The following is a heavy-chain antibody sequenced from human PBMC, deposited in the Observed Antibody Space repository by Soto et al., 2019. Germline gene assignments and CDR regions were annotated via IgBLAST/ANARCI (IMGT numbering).Heavy chain of an antibody. CDR3: ARGTWEGFDI. J-gene: IGHJ3*02. CDR1: GFTVSDNF. CDR2: IYAVGTT. Sequence: EVQLVESGGNSVQPGGSLRLSCAASGFTVSDNFMSWVRQAPGKGLEWVSVIYAVGTTFHADSVKGRFIMSRDNHKNTLHLQMNSLRVDDTAIYYCARGTWEGFDIWGQGTMVTVSS. D-gene: IGHD1-26*01. V-gene: IGHV3-66*01.